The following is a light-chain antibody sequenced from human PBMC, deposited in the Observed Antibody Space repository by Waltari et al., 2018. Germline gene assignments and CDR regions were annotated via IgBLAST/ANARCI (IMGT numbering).Light chain of an antibody. J-gene: IGKJ1*01. V-gene: IGKV1-8*01. Sequence: AIRMTKSPSSFTASTGDRVTITCRASQAISSYLSWYQQKPGKAPKLLIYAASTLQSGVPSSFSGSGSGTDFTLTISCLQSEYSATYFCQQYYTSPRTFGQGTKVEIK. CDR2: AAS. CDR1: QAISSY. CDR3: QQYYTSPRT.